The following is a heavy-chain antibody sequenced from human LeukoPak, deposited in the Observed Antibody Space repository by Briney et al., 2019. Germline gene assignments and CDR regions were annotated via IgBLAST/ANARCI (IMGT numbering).Heavy chain of an antibody. CDR1: GFTFDDYA. CDR2: IKQDGSEK. D-gene: IGHD5-12*01. CDR3: AGGHIVATISDAFDI. V-gene: IGHV3-7*04. J-gene: IGHJ3*02. Sequence: PGGSLRLSCAASGFTFDDYAMHWVRQAPGKGLEWVANIKQDGSEKYYVDSVKGRFTISRDNAKNSLYLQMNSPRAGDTAVCYCAGGHIVATISDAFDIWGQGTMVTVSS.